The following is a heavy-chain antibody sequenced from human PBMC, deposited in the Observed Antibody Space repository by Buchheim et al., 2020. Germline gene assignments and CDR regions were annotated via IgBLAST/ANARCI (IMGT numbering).Heavy chain of an antibody. CDR2: IDPSDSYT. CDR1: GYSFTNYW. J-gene: IGHJ4*02. D-gene: IGHD4-17*01. CDR3: SRHVRMTTVTPFDY. V-gene: IGHV5-10-1*03. Sequence: EVQLVQTGAEVKKPGESLRISCAGSGYSFTNYWISWVRQMPGKGLEWMGRIDPSDSYTDYSPSFQGLVTISADKSINTAYLLWSSLRASDTAMFYCSRHVRMTTVTPFDYWCQGTL.